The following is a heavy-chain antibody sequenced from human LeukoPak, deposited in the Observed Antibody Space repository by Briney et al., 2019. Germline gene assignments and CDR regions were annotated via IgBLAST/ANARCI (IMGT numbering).Heavy chain of an antibody. CDR2: ISAYNGNT. CDR1: GYTFTSYG. Sequence: APVKVSCKASGYTFTSYGINWVRQAPGQGLEWMGWISAYNGNTNYAQKVQGRVTMTTDTSTSTAYMELRSLRSDDTAVYYCARAYGGNPFDYWGQGTLVTVSS. CDR3: ARAYGGNPFDY. J-gene: IGHJ4*02. D-gene: IGHD4-23*01. V-gene: IGHV1-18*01.